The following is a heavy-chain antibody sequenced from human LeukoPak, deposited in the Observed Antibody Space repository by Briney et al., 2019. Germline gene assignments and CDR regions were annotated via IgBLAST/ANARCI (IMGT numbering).Heavy chain of an antibody. V-gene: IGHV3-33*01. CDR3: ASPVVVTVTDNDY. J-gene: IGHJ4*02. CDR1: GFTFSSYG. D-gene: IGHD2-21*02. CDR2: IWYDGSNK. Sequence: GGSLRLSCAASGFTFSSYGMHWVRQAPGKGLEWVAVIWYDGSNKYYADSVKGRFTISRDNSKNTLYLQMNSLRAEDTAVYYCASPVVVTVTDNDYWGQGTLVTVSS.